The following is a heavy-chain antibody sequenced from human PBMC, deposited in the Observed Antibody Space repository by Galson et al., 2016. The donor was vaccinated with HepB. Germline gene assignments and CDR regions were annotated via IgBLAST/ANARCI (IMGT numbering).Heavy chain of an antibody. CDR2: ISASDGST. V-gene: IGHV3-23*01. CDR1: GFSFSTYA. Sequence: SLRLSCAASGFSFSTYAMSWVRQAPGKGLEWVSSISASDGSTWYADSVRGRFTISRDNSKNTLYLQMNSLRAEDTAVYYCAKRPSYDFLVWGNGTTVTVSS. J-gene: IGHJ6*04. CDR3: AKRPSYDFLV. D-gene: IGHD3-3*01.